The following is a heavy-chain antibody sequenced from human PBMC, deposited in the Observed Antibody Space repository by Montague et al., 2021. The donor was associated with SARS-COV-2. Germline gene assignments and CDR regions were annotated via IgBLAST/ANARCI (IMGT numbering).Heavy chain of an antibody. CDR1: GASLSSGGYF. D-gene: IGHD5-24*01. Sequence: TLSLTCSVSGASLSSGGYFWAWVRQLPGKDLEWIGYIFHSGNTYYNPSLKSRVIISQDTSDNHLFLTLMSVTAADTAVYYCAIERSLGDNYNYFDYWGQGTLVTVSS. CDR3: AIERSLGDNYNYFDY. CDR2: IFHSGNT. J-gene: IGHJ4*02. V-gene: IGHV4-31*03.